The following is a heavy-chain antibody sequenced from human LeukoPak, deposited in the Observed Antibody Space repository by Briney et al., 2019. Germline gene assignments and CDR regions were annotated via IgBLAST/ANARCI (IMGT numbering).Heavy chain of an antibody. J-gene: IGHJ4*02. CDR3: ARHLRNGFGELIDN. D-gene: IGHD3-10*01. V-gene: IGHV4-39*01. CDR1: GGSISSSGYY. CDR2: IFYSGTT. Sequence: SETLSLTCTVSGGSISSSGYYWGWIRQPPGKGLEWIGNIFYSGTTFYNPSLKSRVTISVDTSNNRFSLKLSSVTAADTAVYYCARHLRNGFGELIDNWGQGTLVTVSS.